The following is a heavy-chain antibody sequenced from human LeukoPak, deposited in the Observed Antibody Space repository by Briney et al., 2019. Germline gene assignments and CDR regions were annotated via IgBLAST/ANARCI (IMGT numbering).Heavy chain of an antibody. Sequence: ASVKVSCKASGGTFSSYAITWVRQAPGQGLGWMGRIIPILGIGNYAQKFQGRVTITADKSTSTANMELSSLRSEDTAVYYCARERGSTFGGVIPSYPIDYWGQGTLVTVSS. V-gene: IGHV1-69*04. CDR3: ARERGSTFGGVIPSYPIDY. CDR2: IIPILGIG. J-gene: IGHJ4*02. CDR1: GGTFSSYA. D-gene: IGHD3-16*02.